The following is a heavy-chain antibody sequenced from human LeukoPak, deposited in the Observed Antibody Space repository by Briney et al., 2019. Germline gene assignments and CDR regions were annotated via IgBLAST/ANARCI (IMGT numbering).Heavy chain of an antibody. Sequence: ASVKVSCKASGYTFTGYYMHWVRQAAGQGLEWMGWVHPDTGYADYAQKFQGRVTMTSDTSTSTAYMELSSLRFDDTAVYFCARGPRNDPWGQGNLVTVSS. D-gene: IGHD1-14*01. J-gene: IGHJ5*02. V-gene: IGHV1-2*02. CDR3: ARGPRNDP. CDR1: GYTFTGYY. CDR2: VHPDTGYA.